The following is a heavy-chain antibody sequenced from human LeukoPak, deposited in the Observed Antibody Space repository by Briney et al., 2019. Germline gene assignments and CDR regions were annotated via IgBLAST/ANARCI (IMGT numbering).Heavy chain of an antibody. Sequence: GGSLRLSCAVSGFTFSRFWMHWVRQAPGKGLVWVSRINTDGSNTIYADSVKGRFTISRDNAKNTLYLQMNSLRAEDTAVYYCARDQSIAGPTTADYWGQGTLVTVSS. CDR3: ARDQSIAGPTTADY. J-gene: IGHJ4*02. CDR2: INTDGSNT. CDR1: GFTFSRFW. D-gene: IGHD1-26*01. V-gene: IGHV3-74*01.